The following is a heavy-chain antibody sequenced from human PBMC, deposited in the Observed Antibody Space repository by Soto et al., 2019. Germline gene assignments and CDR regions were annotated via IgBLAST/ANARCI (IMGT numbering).Heavy chain of an antibody. D-gene: IGHD3-22*01. CDR2: INHSGST. J-gene: IGHJ6*02. CDR1: GGSFSGYY. V-gene: IGHV4-34*01. CDR3: ALGGYYDSSGYVFRRYYYYGMDV. Sequence: KPSETLSLTCAVYGGSFSGYYWSWIRQPPGKGLEWIGEINHSGSTNYNPSLKSRVTISVDTSKNQFSLKLSSVTAADTAVYYCALGGYYDSSGYVFRRYYYYGMDVWGQGTTVTVSS.